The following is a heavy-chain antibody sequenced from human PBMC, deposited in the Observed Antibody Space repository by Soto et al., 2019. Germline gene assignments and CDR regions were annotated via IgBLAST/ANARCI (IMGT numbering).Heavy chain of an antibody. CDR3: ARDQYCDTNSCYDG. D-gene: IGHD2-2*01. V-gene: IGHV3-66*01. J-gene: IGHJ4*02. Sequence: EVQLVASGGGLVQPGGSLRLSCAASGFTVSSNYMSWVRQAPGKGLAWVSVIYSGGSTYYADSVKGRFTISRDNSKNVLYRKMNSLSADDTAVYYCARDQYCDTNSCYDGWGQGTLVTVSS. CDR2: IYSGGST. CDR1: GFTVSSNY.